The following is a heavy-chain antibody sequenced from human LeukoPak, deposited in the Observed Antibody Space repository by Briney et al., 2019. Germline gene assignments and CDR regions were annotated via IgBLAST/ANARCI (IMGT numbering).Heavy chain of an antibody. CDR1: GYTFTDYY. CDR2: INPNSGGT. Sequence: SVKVSCKASGYTFTDYYMHWVRLAPGQGLEWMGWINPNSGGTNYVQKFQGWVTMTRDTSINTAYMELSRLTSDDTAVYYCARANFLYCSSTSCLFDYWGQGILVTVSS. J-gene: IGHJ4*02. V-gene: IGHV1-2*04. D-gene: IGHD2-2*01. CDR3: ARANFLYCSSTSCLFDY.